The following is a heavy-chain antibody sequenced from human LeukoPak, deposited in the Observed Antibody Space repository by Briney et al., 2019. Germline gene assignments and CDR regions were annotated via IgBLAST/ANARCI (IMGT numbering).Heavy chain of an antibody. J-gene: IGHJ3*02. CDR1: GFIFSSYA. CDR2: ISGSGGST. V-gene: IGHV3-23*01. Sequence: GGSLRLSCAASGFIFSSYAMSWVRQAPGKGLEWVSAISGSGGSTYYADSVKGRFTISRDNSKNTLYLQMNSLRAEDTAVYYCAKDDSSGYYYFFGAFDIWGQGTMVTVSS. D-gene: IGHD3-22*01. CDR3: AKDDSSGYYYFFGAFDI.